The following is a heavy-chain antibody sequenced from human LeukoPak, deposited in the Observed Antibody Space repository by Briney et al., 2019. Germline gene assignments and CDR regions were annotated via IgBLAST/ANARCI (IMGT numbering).Heavy chain of an antibody. J-gene: IGHJ5*02. D-gene: IGHD3-10*01. CDR3: ARDPITMVRGVLRWFDP. CDR2: ITTSGSTK. V-gene: IGHV3-48*03. Sequence: GGSLRLSCAASGFTFSNYEMNWVRQAPGKGLEWFSYITTSGSTKYYADSVKGRFTISRDNAKNSLYLQMNSLRAEDTAVYYCARDPITMVRGVLRWFDPWGQGTLVTVSS. CDR1: GFTFSNYE.